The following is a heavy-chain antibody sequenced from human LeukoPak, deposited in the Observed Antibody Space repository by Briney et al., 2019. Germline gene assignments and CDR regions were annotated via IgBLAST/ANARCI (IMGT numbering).Heavy chain of an antibody. D-gene: IGHD3-10*01. CDR2: ISNSADVR. V-gene: IGHV3-23*01. CDR3: GRAFRTPSWFIGY. CDR1: GFTFSSYA. J-gene: IGHJ4*02. Sequence: PGGSLRLSCAASGFTFSSYAMTWVRQAPGKGLEWVSSISNSADVRYHADTVKGRFTISRDNSKNTLYLQMNSLRAGDTAVYYCGRAFRTPSWFIGYWGQVALVTVSS.